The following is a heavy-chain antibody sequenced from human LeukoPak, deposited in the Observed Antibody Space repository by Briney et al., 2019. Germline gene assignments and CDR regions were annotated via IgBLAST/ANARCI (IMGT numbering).Heavy chain of an antibody. Sequence: ASVKVSCKASGGTFSSYAISWVRQAPGQGLEWMGGIIPVFGATNYAQKFKGRVTITADKSTRTAYMELSSLRSDDTAVYYCARGVYTTGGYYQYFYYMDVWGKGTTVTVSS. J-gene: IGHJ6*03. CDR3: ARGVYTTGGYYQYFYYMDV. CDR1: GGTFSSYA. CDR2: IIPVFGAT. D-gene: IGHD6-13*01. V-gene: IGHV1-69*06.